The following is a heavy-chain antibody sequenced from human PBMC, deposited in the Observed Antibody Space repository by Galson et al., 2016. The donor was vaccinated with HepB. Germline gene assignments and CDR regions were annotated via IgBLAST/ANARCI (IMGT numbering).Heavy chain of an antibody. CDR3: ARAYQYTLDY. CDR2: ITQDGSAK. D-gene: IGHD1-1*01. CDR1: GLNFSRFW. Sequence: SLRLSCAASGLNFSRFWMTWVRQAPGKGLEWVANITQDGSAKNYLDSARGRFTISRDNAKNSLYPQMNSLRAEDTAVYFCARAYQYTLDYWGQGTLVTVSS. J-gene: IGHJ4*02. V-gene: IGHV3-7*04.